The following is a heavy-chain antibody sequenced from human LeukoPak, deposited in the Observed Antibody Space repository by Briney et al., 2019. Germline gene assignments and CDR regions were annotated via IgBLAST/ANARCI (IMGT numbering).Heavy chain of an antibody. V-gene: IGHV4-61*02. CDR2: ISTSGST. CDR3: ARAAAAGLDS. J-gene: IGHJ4*02. Sequence: SQTLSLTCTVSDGSISSGSYYWTWIRQPAGKGLEWIGRISTSGSTNYNPSLKSRVTISADTSKNQFSLKLNSVTAADTAVYYRARAAAAGLDSWGQGTLVTVSS. D-gene: IGHD6-13*01. CDR1: DGSISSGSYY.